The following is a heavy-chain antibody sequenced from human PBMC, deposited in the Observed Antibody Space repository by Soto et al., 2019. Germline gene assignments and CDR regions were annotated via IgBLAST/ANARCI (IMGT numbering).Heavy chain of an antibody. Sequence: QVQLVQSGAEVKKPGSSVTVSCKASGGTFGNSAISWVRQAPGQGREWMGGIIPMFPTPDYAQKFQGRVTITADESTSTAYMELTSLRSEDTAVYYCARDKDRQQLGGNYYYGIDVWGQGTTVTVSS. V-gene: IGHV1-69*12. CDR2: IIPMFPTP. D-gene: IGHD3-3*02. CDR3: ARDKDRQQLGGNYYYGIDV. J-gene: IGHJ6*02. CDR1: GGTFGNSA.